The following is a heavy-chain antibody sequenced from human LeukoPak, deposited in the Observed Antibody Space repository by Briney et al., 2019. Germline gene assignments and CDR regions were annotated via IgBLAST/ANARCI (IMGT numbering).Heavy chain of an antibody. CDR1: EFTFRNYL. V-gene: IGHV3-74*01. CDR3: TAVPGRAGDY. CDR2: INTDGSST. D-gene: IGHD6-19*01. Sequence: PGGSLRLSCAGSEFTFRNYLMHWVRQAPGKGLVWVSLINTDGSSTAYADSVKGRFTISRDNANNMLYLQLNSLTAEDTAIYYCTAVPGRAGDYWGQGIPVTVSS. J-gene: IGHJ4*02.